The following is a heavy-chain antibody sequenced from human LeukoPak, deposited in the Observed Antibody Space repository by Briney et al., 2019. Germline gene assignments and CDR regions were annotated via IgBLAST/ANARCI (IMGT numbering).Heavy chain of an antibody. V-gene: IGHV3-21*01. J-gene: IGHJ5*02. CDR3: ARDLASGIAAAGTVHWFDP. CDR2: ISSSSSYI. Sequence: GGSLRLSCAASGFTFSRYSMNWVRQAPGKGLEWVSSISSSSSYIYYADSVKGRFTISRDNAKNSLYLQMNSLRAEDTAVYYCARDLASGIAAAGTVHWFDPWGQGTLVTVSS. D-gene: IGHD6-13*01. CDR1: GFTFSRYS.